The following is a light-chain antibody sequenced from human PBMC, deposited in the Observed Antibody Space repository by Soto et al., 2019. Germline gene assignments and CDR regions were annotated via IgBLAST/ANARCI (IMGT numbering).Light chain of an antibody. V-gene: IGKV3-20*01. CDR1: LGINNH. Sequence: TQSPSSLSASVGDRVTITCRASLGINNHLAWYQQKPGQAPRLFISGASTRATGIPDRFSGSGSGTDFTLTISRLEPEDFAVYYCQQYGNSRWTFGQGTKVEIK. CDR2: GAS. J-gene: IGKJ1*01. CDR3: QQYGNSRWT.